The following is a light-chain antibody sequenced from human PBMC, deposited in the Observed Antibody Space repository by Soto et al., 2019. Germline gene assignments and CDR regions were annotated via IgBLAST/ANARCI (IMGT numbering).Light chain of an antibody. V-gene: IGLV2-14*01. CDR3: SSYTSSSTYV. CDR1: SSDVGGYNY. Sequence: QSVLTQPASVSGSPGQSIAFSCTGTSSDVGGYNYVSWYQQHPGKAPKLMVYDVSNRPSGVSNRFSGSKSGNTASLTISGLQVEDEADYYCSSYTSSSTYVFGTGTKVTVL. CDR2: DVS. J-gene: IGLJ1*01.